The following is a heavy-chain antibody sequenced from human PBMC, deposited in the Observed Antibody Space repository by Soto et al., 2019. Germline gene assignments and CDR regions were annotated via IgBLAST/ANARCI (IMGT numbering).Heavy chain of an antibody. J-gene: IGHJ6*02. D-gene: IGHD6-13*01. V-gene: IGHV4-59*01. CDR3: AREGVSSRWYNYHGMDV. Sequence: SETLSLTCTVSGGSISSYYWSWIRQPPGKGLEWIGYIYYMGSTNYNPSLKRRVTVSVGTAKNQFSLKLSSLTAAHTAVYYCAREGVSSRWYNYHGMDVWGQGTTVTVSS. CDR2: IYYMGST. CDR1: GGSISSYY.